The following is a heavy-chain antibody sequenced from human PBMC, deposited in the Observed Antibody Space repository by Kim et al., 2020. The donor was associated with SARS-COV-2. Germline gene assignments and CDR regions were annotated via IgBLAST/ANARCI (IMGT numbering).Heavy chain of an antibody. CDR1: GFTFSSYA. D-gene: IGHD3-22*01. V-gene: IGHV3-30*04. Sequence: GGSLRLSCAASGFTFSSYAMHWVRQAPGKGLEWVAVISYDGSNKYYADSVKGRFTISRDNSKNTLYLQMNSLRAEDTAVYYCARDASHLDYYDSSGYKGKAFDIWGQGTMVTVSS. CDR3: ARDASHLDYYDSSGYKGKAFDI. J-gene: IGHJ3*02. CDR2: ISYDGSNK.